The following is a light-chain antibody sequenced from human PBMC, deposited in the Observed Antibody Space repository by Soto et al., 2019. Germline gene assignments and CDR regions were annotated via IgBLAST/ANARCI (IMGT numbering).Light chain of an antibody. Sequence: EIVMTQSPATLSVSPGERATLSCRASQSVSSKVAWYQQKPGQAPRLLIYDASVRATGIPDRFSGRGSGTEFTVTISSLQSEDFAFYYCQQYNNWTFGQGTRVVIK. V-gene: IGKV3-15*01. J-gene: IGKJ1*01. CDR2: DAS. CDR3: QQYNNWT. CDR1: QSVSSK.